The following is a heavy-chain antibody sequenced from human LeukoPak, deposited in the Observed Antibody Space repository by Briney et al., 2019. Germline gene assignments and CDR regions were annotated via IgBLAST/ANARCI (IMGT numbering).Heavy chain of an antibody. V-gene: IGHV5-51*01. J-gene: IGHJ3*02. CDR1: GYSFTSYW. Sequence: GESLKISCKGSGYSFTSYWIGWVRQMPGNGLEWMGIIYPGDSDTRYSPSFQGQVTISADKSISTAYLQWSSLKASDTAMYYCARQSRDGYNYLPHAFDIWGQGTMVTVSS. D-gene: IGHD5-24*01. CDR3: ARQSRDGYNYLPHAFDI. CDR2: IYPGDSDT.